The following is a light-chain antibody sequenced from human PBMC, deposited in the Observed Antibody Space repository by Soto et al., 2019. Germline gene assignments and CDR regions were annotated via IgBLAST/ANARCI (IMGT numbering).Light chain of an antibody. V-gene: IGKV3-20*01. Sequence: EVVMTQSPATLSASPEERVTLSCRANQNVHSNLAWFQQFPGQSPRLLIYGASNRATGIPDRFSGSGSGTDFTLTIRRLAPEDFAVYYCQHYGSSGTLGLGTKV. CDR3: QHYGSSGT. CDR2: GAS. CDR1: QNVHSN. J-gene: IGKJ1*01.